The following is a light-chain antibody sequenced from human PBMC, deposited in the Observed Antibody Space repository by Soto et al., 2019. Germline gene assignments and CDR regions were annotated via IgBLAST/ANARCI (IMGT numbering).Light chain of an antibody. V-gene: IGKV1-33*01. CDR3: QRYDSLPPT. Sequence: DIQMTQSPSSLSASVGDRVTITCQASRDIGKYLNWFQEKPGKAPKLLIYDASNLQTGLPSRFSGSGSATDFTFTISSLQPEDFATYYCQRYDSLPPTFGQGTRLEIK. CDR1: RDIGKY. J-gene: IGKJ5*01. CDR2: DAS.